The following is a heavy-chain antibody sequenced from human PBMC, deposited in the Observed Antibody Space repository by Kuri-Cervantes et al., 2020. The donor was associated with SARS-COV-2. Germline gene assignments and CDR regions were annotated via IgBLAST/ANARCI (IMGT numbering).Heavy chain of an antibody. CDR3: AGRGSAWADAYDI. J-gene: IGHJ3*02. CDR1: GYGFASSW. Sequence: GGSLRLSCKDSGYGFASSWIGWVRQMPGNGLEWMGMIFPGDSHTIYSPAFQGQVTISADRSISTAYLQWSSLKASDTAMYYCAGRGSAWADAYDIWGQGTVVTVSS. V-gene: IGHV5-51*01. D-gene: IGHD6-19*01. CDR2: IFPGDSHT.